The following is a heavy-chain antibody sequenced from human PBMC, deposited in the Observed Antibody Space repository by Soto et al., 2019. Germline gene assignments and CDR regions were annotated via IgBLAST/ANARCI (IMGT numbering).Heavy chain of an antibody. CDR3: VTGWSEY. D-gene: IGHD2-8*01. J-gene: IGHJ4*02. Sequence: GSLRLSCVVSGFSFSSSWMHWVRQAPGKGLVWVSRVNSDGTYINYADSVKGRFTTSRDNAKNMLYLQMNSLRVEDTDLYYCVTGWSEYWGQGTLVTVSS. V-gene: IGHV3-74*01. CDR1: GFSFSSSW. CDR2: VNSDGTYI.